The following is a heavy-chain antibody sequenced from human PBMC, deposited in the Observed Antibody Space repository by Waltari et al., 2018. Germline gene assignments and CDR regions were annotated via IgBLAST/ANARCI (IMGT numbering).Heavy chain of an antibody. J-gene: IGHJ6*02. CDR2: IIPIFGTA. Sequence: QVQLVQSGAEVKKPGSSVKVSCKASGGTFSSYAISWVRQAPGQGLEWMGRIIPIFGTANYAQKFQGRVTITADKSTSTAYMELSSLRSEDTAVYYCARDRPVTKNRYYYGMDVWGQGTTVTVSS. CDR1: GGTFSSYA. V-gene: IGHV1-69*08. D-gene: IGHD4-17*01. CDR3: ARDRPVTKNRYYYGMDV.